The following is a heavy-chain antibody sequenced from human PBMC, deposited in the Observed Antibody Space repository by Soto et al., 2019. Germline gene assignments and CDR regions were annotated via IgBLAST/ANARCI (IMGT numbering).Heavy chain of an antibody. Sequence: QVQLQESGPGLVKPSQTLSLTCTVSGGSISSGGYYWSWIRQHPGKGLEWIGYIYYSGSTYYNPSLNSRFTIPVDTSKNQFSLKLSSVTAADTAVYYCARGFGGCSSTSCYFSSNWFDPWGQGTLVTVSS. J-gene: IGHJ5*02. V-gene: IGHV4-31*03. D-gene: IGHD2-2*01. CDR2: IYYSGST. CDR1: GGSISSGGYY. CDR3: ARGFGGCSSTSCYFSSNWFDP.